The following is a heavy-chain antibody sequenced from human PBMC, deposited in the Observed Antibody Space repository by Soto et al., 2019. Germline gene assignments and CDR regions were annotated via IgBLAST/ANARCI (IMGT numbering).Heavy chain of an antibody. Sequence: EVQLVESGGGLVQPGGSLRLSCAASGFTFSSYWMSWVRQAPGKGLEWVANIKQDGSEKYYVDSVKGRFTISRDNAKNSRYLQMNSLRAEDTAVYYCARDYCSSTSCYDDAFDIWGQGTMVTVSS. J-gene: IGHJ3*02. CDR1: GFTFSSYW. D-gene: IGHD2-2*01. CDR2: IKQDGSEK. CDR3: ARDYCSSTSCYDDAFDI. V-gene: IGHV3-7*01.